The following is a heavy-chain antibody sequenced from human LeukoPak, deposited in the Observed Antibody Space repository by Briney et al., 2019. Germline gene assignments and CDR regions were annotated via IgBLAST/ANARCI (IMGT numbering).Heavy chain of an antibody. D-gene: IGHD3-10*01. CDR1: GGSISGYY. CDR2: IYSSGST. Sequence: SETLSLTCTVSGGSISGYYWSWIRQPPGKGLEWIGNIYSSGSTSYNPSLKSRVTMSVDTSKDQFSLKLSSVTAADTAVYYCARGPPGGQFDPWGQGTLVTVSS. V-gene: IGHV4-59*01. J-gene: IGHJ5*02. CDR3: ARGPPGGQFDP.